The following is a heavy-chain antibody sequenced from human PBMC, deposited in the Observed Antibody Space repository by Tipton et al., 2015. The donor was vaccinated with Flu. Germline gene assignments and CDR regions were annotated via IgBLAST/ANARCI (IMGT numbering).Heavy chain of an antibody. CDR1: GGTFSSYA. Sequence: QLVQSGAEVKKPGSSVKVSCKASGGTFSSYAISWVRQAPGQGLEWMGGIIPIFGTANYAQKFQGRVTITADESTSTAYMELSSLRSEDTAVYYCARVLYIAARPRYYYGMDVWGQGTTVTVSS. CDR3: ARVLYIAARPRYYYGMDV. V-gene: IGHV1-69*01. CDR2: IIPIFGTA. D-gene: IGHD6-6*01. J-gene: IGHJ6*02.